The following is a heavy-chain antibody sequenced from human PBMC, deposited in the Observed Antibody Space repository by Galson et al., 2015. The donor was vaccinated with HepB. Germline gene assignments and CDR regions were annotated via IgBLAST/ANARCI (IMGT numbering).Heavy chain of an antibody. D-gene: IGHD4-17*01. Sequence: SLRLSCAASGFTFSSYWMSWVRQAPGKGLEWVANIKQDGSEKYYVDSVKGRFTISRDNAKNSLYLQMNSLRAEDTAVYYCARDSLLGYGESDYWGQGTLVTVSS. J-gene: IGHJ4*02. CDR3: ARDSLLGYGESDY. V-gene: IGHV3-7*03. CDR2: IKQDGSEK. CDR1: GFTFSSYW.